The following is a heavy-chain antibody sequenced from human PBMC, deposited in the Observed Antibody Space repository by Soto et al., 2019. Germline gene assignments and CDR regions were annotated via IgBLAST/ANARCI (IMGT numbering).Heavy chain of an antibody. Sequence: SETLSLTCTVSGGSMNAHFWSWIRQSAGKGLNWIGHIHVSGVTTYNPSLKSRVTMSLDPPKNQLSLKLTSMTAADTAVYYCARINGGSPDFWRQGTLVT. J-gene: IGHJ4*02. V-gene: IGHV4-4*07. CDR1: GGSMNAHF. CDR3: ARINGGSPDF. D-gene: IGHD2-15*01. CDR2: IHVSGVT.